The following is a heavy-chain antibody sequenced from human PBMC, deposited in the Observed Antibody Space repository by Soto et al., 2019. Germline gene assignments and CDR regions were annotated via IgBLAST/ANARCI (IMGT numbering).Heavy chain of an antibody. CDR2: ISSSGSTI. D-gene: IGHD3-22*01. CDR3: ARDLGDTYYYDSSGYFAFDI. CDR1: GFTFSDYY. Sequence: GGSLRLSCAASGFTFSDYYMSWIRQAPGKGLEWVSYISSSGSTIYYADSVKGRFTISRGNAKNSLYLQMNSLRAEDTAVYYCARDLGDTYYYDSSGYFAFDIWGQGTMVTVSS. V-gene: IGHV3-11*01. J-gene: IGHJ3*02.